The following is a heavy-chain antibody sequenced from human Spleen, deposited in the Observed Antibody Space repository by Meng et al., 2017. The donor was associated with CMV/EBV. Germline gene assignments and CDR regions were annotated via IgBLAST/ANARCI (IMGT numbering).Heavy chain of an antibody. CDR1: GYSFTSYW. CDR2: IYPGDSDT. J-gene: IGHJ4*02. D-gene: IGHD1-20*01. V-gene: IGHV5-51*01. CDR3: ARLFPSLRITGTGGGFDY. Sequence: GESLKISCKGSGYSFTSYWIGWVRQMPGKGLEWMGIIYPGDSDTRYSPSFQGQVTISADKSISTAYLQWSSLKASDTAMYYCARLFPSLRITGTGGGFDYWGQGTLVTVSS.